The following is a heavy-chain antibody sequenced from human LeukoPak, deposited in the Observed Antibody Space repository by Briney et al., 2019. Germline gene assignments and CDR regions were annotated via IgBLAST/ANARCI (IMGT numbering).Heavy chain of an antibody. CDR2: IYYSGST. CDR3: ARQYCSGGSCYAANFDY. Sequence: SSETLSLTCTVSGGSISSYYWSWIRQPPGKGLEWIGYIYYSGSTNYNPSLKSRVTISVDTSRNQFSLKLSSVTAADTAVYYCARQYCSGGSCYAANFDYWGQGTLVTVSS. V-gene: IGHV4-59*01. CDR1: GGSISSYY. J-gene: IGHJ4*02. D-gene: IGHD2-15*01.